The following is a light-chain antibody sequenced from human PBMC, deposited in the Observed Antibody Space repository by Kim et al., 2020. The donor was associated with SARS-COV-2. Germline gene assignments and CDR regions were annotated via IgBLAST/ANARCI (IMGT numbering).Light chain of an antibody. CDR1: QSVSSSN. J-gene: IGKJ2*01. CDR3: QQYGSSYT. V-gene: IGKV3-20*01. Sequence: LSPRERAPLSCRASQSVSSSNLAWYQPKLGQAPRLLYYGASSRATGMPDRFSGSGSGKDFPLTISRLEPEDFAVYYWQQYGSSYTFGQGTKLEI. CDR2: GAS.